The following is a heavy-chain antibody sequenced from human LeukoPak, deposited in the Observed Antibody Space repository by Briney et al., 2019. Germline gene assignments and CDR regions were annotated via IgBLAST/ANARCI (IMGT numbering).Heavy chain of an antibody. J-gene: IGHJ4*02. CDR2: IYSGGST. CDR3: ARGVVACPN. Sequence: GGSLRLSCAASGFTVSSNYMSWVRQAPGKGLEWVSIIYSGGSTYYGDSVKGRFTISRDDSKNTPSLQMNSLTAEDTAVYFCARGVVACPNWGQGTLVTVSS. CDR1: GFTVSSNY. D-gene: IGHD2-15*01. V-gene: IGHV3-66*01.